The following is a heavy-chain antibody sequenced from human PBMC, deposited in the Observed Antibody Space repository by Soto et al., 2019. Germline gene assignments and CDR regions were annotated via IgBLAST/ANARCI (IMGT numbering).Heavy chain of an antibody. CDR1: GFPSITYA. Sequence: PWGSLRLSCAASGFPSITYALNFFRQAPWKWPEWVSTISESGHHTHYADSVKGRFTISRDKSKNTLSLQMNSLRVDDTAIYYCAKGVRPYDFWTRWGQGTLVTVSS. J-gene: IGHJ4*02. D-gene: IGHD3-3*01. V-gene: IGHV3-23*01. CDR2: ISESGHHT. CDR3: AKGVRPYDFWTR.